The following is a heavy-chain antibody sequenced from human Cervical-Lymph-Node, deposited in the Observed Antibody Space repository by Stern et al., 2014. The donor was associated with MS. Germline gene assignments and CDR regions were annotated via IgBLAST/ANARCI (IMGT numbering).Heavy chain of an antibody. D-gene: IGHD1-14*01. CDR1: GFSLRTTGVC. J-gene: IGHJ6*02. Sequence: ESGPVLVKPTQTLTLTCTFSGFSLRTTGVCVTWIRQPPGKPLEWLALIGWADRESYSSSLKTRLSVSKDTAENQVVLTMTNMDPVDTATYYCARMRVRSGTRRPHYYYFGLDAWGQGTTVAVS. V-gene: IGHV2-70*01. CDR2: IGWADRE. CDR3: ARMRVRSGTRRPHYYYFGLDA.